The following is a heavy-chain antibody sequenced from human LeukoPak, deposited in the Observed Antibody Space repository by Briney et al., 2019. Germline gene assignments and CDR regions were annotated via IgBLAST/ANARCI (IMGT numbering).Heavy chain of an antibody. V-gene: IGHV1-2*02. J-gene: IGHJ4*02. CDR1: GYTFTGHF. CDR2: IEPKSGGT. D-gene: IGHD2-2*02. Sequence: ASVKVSCKASGYTFTGHFMHWVRQAPGQGLEWMGWIEPKSGGTHYGHKFQGRVTMTRNTSMSTAYMELSRVKADDTAVYYCAREMGVVPTAIPTVDSWGQGTLVTVSS. CDR3: AREMGVVPTAIPTVDS.